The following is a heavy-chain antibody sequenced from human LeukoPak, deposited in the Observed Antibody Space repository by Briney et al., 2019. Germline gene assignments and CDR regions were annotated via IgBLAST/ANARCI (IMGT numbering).Heavy chain of an antibody. CDR3: AKGLYYYDSSGYYYPFDY. D-gene: IGHD3-22*01. Sequence: GRSLRLSCAASGFTFSSYAMHWVRQAPGKGLEWVAVIWYDGSNENYADSVRGRFTVSRDNSKNTLYLQMNSLRAEDTAVYYCAKGLYYYDSSGYYYPFDYWGQGTLVTVSS. V-gene: IGHV3-33*06. J-gene: IGHJ4*02. CDR1: GFTFSSYA. CDR2: IWYDGSNE.